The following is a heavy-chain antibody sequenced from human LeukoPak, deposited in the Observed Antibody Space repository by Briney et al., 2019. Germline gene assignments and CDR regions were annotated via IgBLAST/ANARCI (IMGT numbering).Heavy chain of an antibody. CDR1: GGSISGTNSY. V-gene: IGHV4-39*01. CDR3: ARQRADYYYYYMDV. J-gene: IGHJ6*03. CDR2: IYFSGST. Sequence: SETLSLTCIVSGGSISGTNSYWAWIRQPAGKGLEWLGSIYFSGSTFYKSSLESRLNMSVDMSKNQFSLKVRSVTAADTAVYYCARQRADYYYYYMDVWGKGTTVTVSS.